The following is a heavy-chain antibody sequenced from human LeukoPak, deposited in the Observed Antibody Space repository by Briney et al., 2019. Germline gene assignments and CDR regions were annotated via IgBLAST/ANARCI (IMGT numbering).Heavy chain of an antibody. J-gene: IGHJ5*02. CDR3: ARVVTAVGGWFDP. CDR1: GDPITSANW. D-gene: IGHD3-10*01. V-gene: IGHV4-4*02. CDR2: IAHSGAT. Sequence: SETLSLTCAVSGDPITSANWWSWVRQSPGKGLEWIGEIAHSGATNHNPSLKSRVTISVDTSKNQFSLKLSSVTAADTAVYYCARVVTAVGGWFDPWGQGTLVTVSS.